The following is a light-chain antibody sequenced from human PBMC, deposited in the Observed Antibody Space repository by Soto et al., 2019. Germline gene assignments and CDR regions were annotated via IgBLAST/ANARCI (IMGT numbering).Light chain of an antibody. CDR2: DVG. CDR3: SSYTSSSTPYV. CDR1: SSDVGGYNY. J-gene: IGLJ1*01. Sequence: QSVLTQPASVSGSPGQSITISCTGTSSDVGGYNYVSWYQQHPGIAPKLMIYDVGSRPSGVSNRFSGAQSGNTASLTISGLQTEDEADYYCSSYTSSSTPYVFGTGTKVTVL. V-gene: IGLV2-14*01.